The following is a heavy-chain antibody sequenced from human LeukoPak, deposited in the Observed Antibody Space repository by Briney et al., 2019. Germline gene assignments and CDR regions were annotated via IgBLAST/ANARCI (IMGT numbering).Heavy chain of an antibody. CDR3: ARDRLCDYGDYSASDI. Sequence: SETLSLTCTVSVGSISSGSYYWSWIRQPAGKGLEWIGRIYTSGSTNYNPSLKSRVTISVDTSKNQFSLKLSSVIAADTAVYYCARDRLCDYGDYSASDIWGQGTMVTVSS. D-gene: IGHD4-17*01. CDR1: VGSISSGSYY. CDR2: IYTSGST. J-gene: IGHJ3*02. V-gene: IGHV4-61*02.